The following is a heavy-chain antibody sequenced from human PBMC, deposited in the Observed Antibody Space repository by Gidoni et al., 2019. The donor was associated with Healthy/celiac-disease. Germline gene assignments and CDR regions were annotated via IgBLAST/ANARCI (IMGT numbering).Heavy chain of an antibody. D-gene: IGHD3-3*01. CDR1: GFTVSSNY. CDR3: ARDRLDYDFWSGYYPA. CDR2: IYSGGST. J-gene: IGHJ4*02. V-gene: IGHV3-66*02. Sequence: EVQLVESGGGLVQPAGSMRLSCAASGFTVSSNYMSWVRQAPGKGLECGSVIYSGGSTYYADSVKGRFTISRDKSKNTLYLQMNSLRAEDTAVYYCARDRLDYDFWSGYYPAWGQGTLVTVSS.